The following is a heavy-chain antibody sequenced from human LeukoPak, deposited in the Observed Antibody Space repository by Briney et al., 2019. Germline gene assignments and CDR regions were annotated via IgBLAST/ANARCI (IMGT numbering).Heavy chain of an antibody. CDR3: STNQALDI. J-gene: IGHJ3*02. CDR1: GFIFSDAW. V-gene: IGHV3-15*01. Sequence: RGSRRLSCAASGFIFSDAWMTWVRQAPGKGLEWVGRIKRKADGGPTDYAAPVQGRFTISRDDSKNTLYLQMNSLKIEDTAVYFCSTNQALDIWGQGTKVIVS. CDR2: IKRKADGGPT.